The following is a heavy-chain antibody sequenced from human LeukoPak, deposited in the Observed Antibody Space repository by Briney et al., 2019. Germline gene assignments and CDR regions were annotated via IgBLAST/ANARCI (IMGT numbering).Heavy chain of an antibody. CDR3: AREQSYYYGMDV. V-gene: IGHV1-18*01. Sequence: ASVKVSCKPSGYTFTTYGISWVRQAPGQGLEWMGWISGYNGNTNYAQKFQGRVTMTTDTSTSTAYMELSRLRSDDTAVYYCAREQSYYYGMDVWGQGTTVTVSS. CDR1: GYTFTTYG. J-gene: IGHJ6*02. CDR2: ISGYNGNT. D-gene: IGHD4-11*01.